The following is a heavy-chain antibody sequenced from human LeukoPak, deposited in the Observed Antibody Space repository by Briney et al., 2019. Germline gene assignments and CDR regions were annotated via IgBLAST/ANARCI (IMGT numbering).Heavy chain of an antibody. V-gene: IGHV1-24*01. CDR3: ATGGIYSLLDY. CDR1: GHTLTDLF. J-gene: IGHJ4*02. Sequence: GASVKVSCKVSGHTLTDLFTHWVRQTPGGGLEWMGGLDPEDGETIYAQKFQGRVTMTEDTSTDTAYMELSSLRSEDTAVYYCATGGIYSLLDYWGQGTLVTVSS. D-gene: IGHD1-26*01. CDR2: LDPEDGET.